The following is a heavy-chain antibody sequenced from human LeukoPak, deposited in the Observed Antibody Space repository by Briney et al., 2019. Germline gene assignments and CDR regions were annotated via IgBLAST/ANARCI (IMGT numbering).Heavy chain of an antibody. D-gene: IGHD2-2*02. CDR3: VRDYCSTTICYKGVVSDYYYYMDV. CDR2: IYSSGST. CDR1: GGSIDNYY. J-gene: IGHJ6*03. Sequence: PSETLSLTCTVSGGSIDNYYWSWIRQPAGKGLEWIGRIYSSGSTYYSPSLSSRVTMSIDRPKNQISLRLSSVTAADTATYYCVRDYCSTTICYKGVVSDYYYYMDVWGKGTTVTVSS. V-gene: IGHV4-4*07.